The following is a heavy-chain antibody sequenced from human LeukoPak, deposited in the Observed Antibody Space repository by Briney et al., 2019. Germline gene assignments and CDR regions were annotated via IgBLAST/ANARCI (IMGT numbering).Heavy chain of an antibody. CDR2: ISAYNGNT. Sequence: ASVKVSCKASGGTFSSYAISWVRQAPGQGLEWMGWISAYNGNTKYAQKVQDRVTMTTDTSTSTAYMELRSLRSDDTAMYYCASQSSLITMIRGAARALDIWGQGTMVTVSS. V-gene: IGHV1-18*01. CDR3: ASQSSLITMIRGAARALDI. J-gene: IGHJ3*02. CDR1: GGTFSSYA. D-gene: IGHD3-10*01.